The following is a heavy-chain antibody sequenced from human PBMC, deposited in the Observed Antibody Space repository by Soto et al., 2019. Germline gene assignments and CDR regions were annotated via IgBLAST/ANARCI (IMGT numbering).Heavy chain of an antibody. CDR2: INHSGST. CDR3: ARKLRARYYGSGSYFTWFDP. Sequence: SEALSLTCAVYGGSFSGYYWSWIRQPPGKGLEWIGEINHSGSTNYNPSLKSRVTISVDTSKNQSSLKLSSVTAADTAVYYCARKLRARYYGSGSYFTWFDPWGQGTLVTVS. CDR1: GGSFSGYY. J-gene: IGHJ5*02. D-gene: IGHD3-10*01. V-gene: IGHV4-34*01.